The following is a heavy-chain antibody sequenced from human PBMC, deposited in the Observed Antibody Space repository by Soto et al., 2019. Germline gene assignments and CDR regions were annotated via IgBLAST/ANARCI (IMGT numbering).Heavy chain of an antibody. V-gene: IGHV3-30-3*01. CDR1: GFTFSSYA. Sequence: QVQLVESGGGVVQPGRSLRLSCAASGFTFSSYAMHWVRQAPGKGLEWVAVISYDGSNKYYADSVKGRFTISRDNSKNTLYLQMNSLSAEDTAVYYCAKDRKVAEGVSRLLGFDPWGQGTLVTVSS. J-gene: IGHJ5*02. D-gene: IGHD2-15*01. CDR3: AKDRKVAEGVSRLLGFDP. CDR2: ISYDGSNK.